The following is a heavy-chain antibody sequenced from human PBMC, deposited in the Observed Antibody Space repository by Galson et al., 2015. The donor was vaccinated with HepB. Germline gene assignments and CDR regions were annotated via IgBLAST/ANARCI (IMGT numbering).Heavy chain of an antibody. Sequence: SLRLSCAASGFTFSSYAMHWVRQAPGKGLEWVAVISYDGSNKCYADSVKGRFTISRDNSKNTLYLQMNSLRAEDTAVYYCAGSYGGSTRFWYFDLWGRGTLVTVSS. CDR1: GFTFSSYA. CDR2: ISYDGSNK. J-gene: IGHJ2*01. V-gene: IGHV3-30*04. D-gene: IGHD4-23*01. CDR3: AGSYGGSTRFWYFDL.